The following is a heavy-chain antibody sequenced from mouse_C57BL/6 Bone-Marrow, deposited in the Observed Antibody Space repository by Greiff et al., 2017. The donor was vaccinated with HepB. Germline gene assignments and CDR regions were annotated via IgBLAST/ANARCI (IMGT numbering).Heavy chain of an antibody. D-gene: IGHD2-3*01. CDR1: GYTFTSYG. V-gene: IGHV1-81*01. J-gene: IGHJ4*01. CDR3: ARGYDGYPYAMDY. Sequence: VNVVESGAELARPGASVKLSCKASGYTFTSYGISWVKQRTGQGLEWIGEIYPRSGNTYYNEKFKGKATLTADKSSSTAYMELRSLTSEDSAVYFCARGYDGYPYAMDYWGQGTSVTVSS. CDR2: IYPRSGNT.